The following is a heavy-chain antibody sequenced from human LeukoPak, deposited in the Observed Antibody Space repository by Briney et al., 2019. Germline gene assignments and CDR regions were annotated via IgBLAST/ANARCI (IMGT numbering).Heavy chain of an antibody. CDR1: GGSISSYY. CDR2: IYYSGST. V-gene: IGHV4-59*08. J-gene: IGHJ4*02. CDR3: ARGLRGSGSYYNEGVDY. Sequence: SETLSLTCTVSGGSISSYYWSWIRQPPGKGLEWIGYIYYSGSTNYNPSLKSRVTISVDTSKNQFSLKLSSVTAADTAVYYCARGLRGSGSYYNEGVDYWGQGTLVTVSS. D-gene: IGHD3-10*01.